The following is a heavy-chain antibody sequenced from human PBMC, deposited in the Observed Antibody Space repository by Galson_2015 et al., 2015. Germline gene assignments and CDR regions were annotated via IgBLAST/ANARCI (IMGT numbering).Heavy chain of an antibody. Sequence: PRLSCAASGLTFSSYTMNWVRQAPGKGLEWLSYISSGSSTIYYADSVKGRFTISRDNAKNSLYLQMNSLRAEDTAVYYCARGRLDYWGQGTLVTVSS. CDR2: ISSGSSTI. CDR3: ARGRLDY. J-gene: IGHJ4*02. CDR1: GLTFSSYT. V-gene: IGHV3-48*01.